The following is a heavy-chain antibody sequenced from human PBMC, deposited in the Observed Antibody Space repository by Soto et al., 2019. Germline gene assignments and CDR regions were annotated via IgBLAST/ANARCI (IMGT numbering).Heavy chain of an antibody. CDR3: AISTVTEGPHNIGPSFDY. CDR2: ISGSGGST. CDR1: GFTFSSYA. V-gene: IGHV3-23*01. Sequence: EVQLLESGGGLVQPGGSLTLSCAASGFTFSSYAMSWVRQAPGKGLEWVSAISGSGGSTYYADSVKGRFTISRDNSKNTLYLQMNSLRAEDTAVYYCAISTVTEGPHNIGPSFDYWGQGTLVTVSS. D-gene: IGHD4-4*01. J-gene: IGHJ4*02.